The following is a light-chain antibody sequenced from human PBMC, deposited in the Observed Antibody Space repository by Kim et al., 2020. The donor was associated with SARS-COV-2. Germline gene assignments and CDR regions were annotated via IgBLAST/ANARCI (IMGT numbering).Light chain of an antibody. CDR2: GKN. CDR3: NSRASNDNVV. CDR1: SLRSYY. J-gene: IGLJ2*01. V-gene: IGLV3-19*01. Sequence: VALGQTVRITCQGDSLRSYYATWYQQKPGQAPIVVIYGKNNRPSGIPDRFSGSSSGNTASLTITGTQAGDEVDYYCNSRASNDNVVFGGGTQLTVL.